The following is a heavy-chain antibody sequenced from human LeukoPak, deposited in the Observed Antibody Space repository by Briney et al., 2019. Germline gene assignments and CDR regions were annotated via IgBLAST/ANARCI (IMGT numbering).Heavy chain of an antibody. Sequence: SETLSLTCTVSGVSISSYYWSWIRQPPGKALEWIGYIYYSGSTNYNPSLKSRVTISVDTSKNQFSLKLSSVTAADTAVYYCARDTVLLWFGEFKNYYYGMDVWGQGTTVTVSS. V-gene: IGHV4-59*12. CDR1: GVSISSYY. D-gene: IGHD3-10*01. CDR3: ARDTVLLWFGEFKNYYYGMDV. CDR2: IYYSGST. J-gene: IGHJ6*02.